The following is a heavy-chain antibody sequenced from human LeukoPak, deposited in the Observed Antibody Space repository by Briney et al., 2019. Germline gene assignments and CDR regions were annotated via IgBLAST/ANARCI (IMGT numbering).Heavy chain of an antibody. V-gene: IGHV4-39*01. CDR1: GGSIRSNRYS. CDR2: IYNSGTT. D-gene: IGHD1-1*01. J-gene: IGHJ5*02. CDR3: ARHWNSVAARAPGFFDP. Sequence: SETLSLTCSVSGGSIRSNRYSRGWIRQAPGQGLEWIATIYNSGTTYYNPSFKSRVTISADTSKNQFSLKLFSVTAADTALYYCARHWNSVAARAPGFFDPWGQGTLVTVSP.